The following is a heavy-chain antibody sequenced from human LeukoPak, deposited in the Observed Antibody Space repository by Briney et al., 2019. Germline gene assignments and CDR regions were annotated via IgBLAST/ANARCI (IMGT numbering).Heavy chain of an antibody. Sequence: GGSLRLSCAASGFTFSSYSMNWVRQAPEKGLEWVSSISSSSSYIYYADSVKGRFTISRDNAKNSLYLQMNSLRAEDTAVYYCARVSSYYYDSSGYQYGSYYYYYMDVWGKGTTVTVSS. D-gene: IGHD3-22*01. CDR2: ISSSSSYI. CDR1: GFTFSSYS. J-gene: IGHJ6*03. V-gene: IGHV3-21*01. CDR3: ARVSSYYYDSSGYQYGSYYYYYMDV.